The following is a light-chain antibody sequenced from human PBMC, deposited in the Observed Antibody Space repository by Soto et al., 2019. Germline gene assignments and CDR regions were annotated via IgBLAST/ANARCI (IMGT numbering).Light chain of an antibody. V-gene: IGLV2-14*01. CDR1: SSDVGGYNY. CDR3: SSSTTTNTVV. J-gene: IGLJ2*01. Sequence: QPVLTQPASVSGSPGQSITISCTGTSSDVGGYNYVSWYQQHPGKAPKLMIYAASNRPPGVSNRFSGSKSGNTASLTISGLQAEDEAEYYCSSSTTTNTVVFGGGTKLTVL. CDR2: AAS.